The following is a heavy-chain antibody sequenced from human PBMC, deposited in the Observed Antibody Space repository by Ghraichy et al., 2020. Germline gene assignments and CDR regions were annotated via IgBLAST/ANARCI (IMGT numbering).Heavy chain of an antibody. CDR2: ISGSGGST. V-gene: IGHV3-23*01. Sequence: GGSLRLSCAASGFTFSSYAMSWVRQAPGKGLEWVSAISGSGGSTYYADSVKGRFTISRDNSKNTLYLQMNSLRAEDTAVYYCAKSGHYDSSGYYPTDYWGQGTLVTVSS. J-gene: IGHJ4*02. CDR3: AKSGHYDSSGYYPTDY. CDR1: GFTFSSYA. D-gene: IGHD3-22*01.